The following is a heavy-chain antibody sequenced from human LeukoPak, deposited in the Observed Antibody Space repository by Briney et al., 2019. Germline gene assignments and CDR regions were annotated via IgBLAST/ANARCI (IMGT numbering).Heavy chain of an antibody. CDR3: ARVSGYYDFWSGYYAFDI. D-gene: IGHD3-3*01. V-gene: IGHV4-4*07. J-gene: IGHJ3*02. Sequence: PSETLSLTCTVSGGSISSYYWSWIRQPAGKGLEWIGRIYTSGSTNYNPSLKSRVTMSVDTSKNQFSLKLSSVTAADTAVYYCARVSGYYDFWSGYYAFDIWGQGTMVTVSS. CDR1: GGSISSYY. CDR2: IYTSGST.